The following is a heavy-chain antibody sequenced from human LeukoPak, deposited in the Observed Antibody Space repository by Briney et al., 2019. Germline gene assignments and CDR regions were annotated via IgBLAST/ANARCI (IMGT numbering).Heavy chain of an antibody. V-gene: IGHV1-69*02. CDR3: ARGSDDFWSGYYNPYCCCMDV. J-gene: IGHJ6*02. D-gene: IGHD3-3*01. CDR2: VMPNLGIA. CDR1: GGTFSSYS. Sequence: SVTVSCKASGGTFSSYSIGWVRQAPPPWSDWMGMVMPNLGIANYGQKFQGRVTITADKSTSTAYMELSSLRSEDTAVYYCARGSDDFWSGYYNPYCCCMDVWGQGTMVTVSS.